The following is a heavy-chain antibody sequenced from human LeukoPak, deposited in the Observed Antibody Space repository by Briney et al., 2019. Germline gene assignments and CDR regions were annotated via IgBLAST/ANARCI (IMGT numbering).Heavy chain of an antibody. CDR1: GGSMSSYY. D-gene: IGHD5-12*01. J-gene: IGHJ4*02. V-gene: IGHV4-59*01. Sequence: SETLSLTCTVSGGSMSSYYWSWIRQPPGRGLEWIGYISYSGSTNYNPSLKSRVTISVDTSKNQFSLKLRSVTAADTAVYYCARVSGYHWESFYDYWGQGTLVTVSS. CDR2: ISYSGST. CDR3: ARVSGYHWESFYDY.